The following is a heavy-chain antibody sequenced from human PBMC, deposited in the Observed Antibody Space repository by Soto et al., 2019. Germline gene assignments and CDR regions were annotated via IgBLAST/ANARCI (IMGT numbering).Heavy chain of an antibody. CDR2: IYYSGST. CDR3: ASMGYHYGSGSYPLDY. V-gene: IGHV4-30-4*01. D-gene: IGHD3-10*01. Sequence: PSETLSLTCTVSGGPISSGDYYWSWIRQPPGKGLEWIGYIYYSGSTYYNPSLKSRVTISVDTSKNQFSLKLSSVTAADTAVYYCASMGYHYGSGSYPLDYWGQGTLVTVSS. CDR1: GGPISSGDYY. J-gene: IGHJ4*02.